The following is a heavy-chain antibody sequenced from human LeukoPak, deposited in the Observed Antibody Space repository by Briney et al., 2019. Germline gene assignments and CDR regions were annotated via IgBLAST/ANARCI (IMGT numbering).Heavy chain of an antibody. CDR2: INPNSGGT. CDR3: ARVLGEQWLVDPYYFDY. CDR1: GYTFTGYY. J-gene: IGHJ4*02. D-gene: IGHD6-19*01. V-gene: IGHV1-2*06. Sequence: GASVKVSCKASGYTFTGYYMHWVRQAPGQGLEWMGRINPNSGGTNYAQKFQGRVTMTGDTSISTAYMELSRLRSDDTAVYYCARVLGEQWLVDPYYFDYWGQGTLVTVSS.